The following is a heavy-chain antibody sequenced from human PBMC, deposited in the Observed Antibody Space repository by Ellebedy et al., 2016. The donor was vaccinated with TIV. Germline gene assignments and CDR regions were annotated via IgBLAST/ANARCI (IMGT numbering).Heavy chain of an antibody. J-gene: IGHJ6*02. CDR1: GYTFTAYY. D-gene: IGHD2-21*02. CDR2: IIPIFGTA. Sequence: AASVKVSCKASGYTFTAYYMHWVRQAPGQGLEWMGGIIPIFGTANYAQKFQGRVTITADESTSTAYMELSSLRSEDTAVYYCARDSGCGGDCYVSLYYYYGMDVWGQGTTVTVPS. CDR3: ARDSGCGGDCYVSLYYYYGMDV. V-gene: IGHV1-69*13.